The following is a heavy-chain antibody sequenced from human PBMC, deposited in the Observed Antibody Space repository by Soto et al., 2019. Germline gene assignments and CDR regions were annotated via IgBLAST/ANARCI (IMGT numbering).Heavy chain of an antibody. CDR1: GFTFSDYY. Sequence: QVQLVQSGAEVKKPGASVKVSCKASGFTFSDYYIHWLRQAPGQGPEWMGLINPDSGGTRFAQKFQGWVTMTRDTSINTAYMELSRLRFNDTAVYYCARDLTGTGYYAFDIWGQGTMVTVSS. D-gene: IGHD1-1*01. CDR3: ARDLTGTGYYAFDI. V-gene: IGHV1-2*04. CDR2: INPDSGGT. J-gene: IGHJ3*02.